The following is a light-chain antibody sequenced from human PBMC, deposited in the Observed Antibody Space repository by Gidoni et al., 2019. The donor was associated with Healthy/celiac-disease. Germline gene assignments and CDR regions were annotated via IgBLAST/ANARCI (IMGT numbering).Light chain of an antibody. CDR3: QTWGTGRGV. J-gene: IGLJ3*02. CDR2: LNSDGSH. Sequence: QLVLTQSPSASASLGASVKLTCTLSSGHSSYATAVHQQQPEKGPRYLMKLNSDGSHSKGGGIPGRFSGSSSGAERYLTIASLQSEDEADYYCQTWGTGRGVFGGGTKLTVL. CDR1: SGHSSYA. V-gene: IGLV4-69*01.